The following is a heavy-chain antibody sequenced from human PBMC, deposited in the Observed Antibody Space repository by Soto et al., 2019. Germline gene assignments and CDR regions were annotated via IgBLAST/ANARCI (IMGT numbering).Heavy chain of an antibody. CDR3: AKDGGTYGSGSGWWFGP. CDR2: ISHAGSIK. V-gene: IGHV3-30*18. CDR1: GFTFSDFG. Sequence: QVQVVESGGGVVQPGRSLRLSCAASGFTFSDFGIHWVRQAPGKGLEWVAFISHAGSIKYYTDSVKGRFTITRDNSKNPLNLQRNSLKVEDTAMYYCAKDGGTYGSGSGWWFGPWGQGTLVTVSS. D-gene: IGHD3-10*01. J-gene: IGHJ5*02.